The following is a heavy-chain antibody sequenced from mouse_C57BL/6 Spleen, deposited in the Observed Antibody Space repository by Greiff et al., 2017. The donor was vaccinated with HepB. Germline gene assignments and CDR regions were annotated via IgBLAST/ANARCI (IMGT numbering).Heavy chain of an antibody. CDR3: ARRYYYGSSYRYYAMDY. Sequence: VQLQQSGPELVKPGASVKISCKASGYTFTDYYMNWVKQSHGKSLEWIGDINPNNGGTSYNQKFKGKATLTVDKSSSTAYMELRSLTSEDSAVYYCARRYYYGSSYRYYAMDYWGQGTSVTVSS. J-gene: IGHJ4*01. D-gene: IGHD1-1*01. V-gene: IGHV1-26*01. CDR2: INPNNGGT. CDR1: GYTFTDYY.